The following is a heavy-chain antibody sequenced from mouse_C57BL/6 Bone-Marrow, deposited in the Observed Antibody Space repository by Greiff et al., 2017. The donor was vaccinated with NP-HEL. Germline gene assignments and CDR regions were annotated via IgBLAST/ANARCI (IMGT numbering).Heavy chain of an antibody. J-gene: IGHJ1*03. CDR3: ARRFPYYYGSSHWYFDV. CDR1: GYTFTGYW. V-gene: IGHV1-9*01. Sequence: QVQLKESGAELMKPGASVKLSCKATGYTFTGYWIEWVKQRPGHGLEWIGEILPGSGSTNYNEKFKGKATFTADTSSNTAYMQLSRLTTEDSAIYYCARRFPYYYGSSHWYFDVWGTGTTVTVSS. D-gene: IGHD1-1*01. CDR2: ILPGSGST.